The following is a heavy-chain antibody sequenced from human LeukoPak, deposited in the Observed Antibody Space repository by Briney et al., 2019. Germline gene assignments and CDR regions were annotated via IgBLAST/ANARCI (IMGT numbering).Heavy chain of an antibody. CDR3: AKALGGYGFDY. CDR2: PSGSGGST. CDR1: GFTFRSYG. V-gene: IGHV3-23*01. D-gene: IGHD3-16*01. Sequence: GESLRLSCAASGFTFRSYGMSWVRQAPGKGLEWVSSPSGSGGSTYYADSVKGRFTISRDNSKNTLFLHMNSLRAEDTAVYYCAKALGGYGFDYWGQGTLVTVSS. J-gene: IGHJ4*02.